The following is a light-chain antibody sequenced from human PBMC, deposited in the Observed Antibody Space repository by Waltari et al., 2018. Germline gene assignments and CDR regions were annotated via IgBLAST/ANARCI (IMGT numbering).Light chain of an antibody. J-gene: IGKJ1*01. V-gene: IGKV3-15*01. CDR2: GAS. CDR3: QQYNAWPRT. Sequence: EIVMTQSPATLSVSPGERATLSCRASQGVSSSLAWYQEKPGQAPRLLIYGASTRATGSPGRISGSGSGAEFTLIISSLQSEDSAVYYCQQYNAWPRTFGQGTKLEVK. CDR1: QGVSSS.